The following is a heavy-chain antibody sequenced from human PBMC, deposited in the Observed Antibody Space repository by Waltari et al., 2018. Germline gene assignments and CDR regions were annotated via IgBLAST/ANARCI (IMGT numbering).Heavy chain of an antibody. CDR1: GYSISSGYY. V-gene: IGHV4-38-2*02. CDR2: IYHSGST. D-gene: IGHD1-26*01. J-gene: IGHJ4*02. CDR3: ARAHGPVGY. Sequence: QVQLRESGPGLVKPSETLSLTCTVSGYSISSGYYWGWIRQPPGKGLEWIGSIYHSGSTYYNPSLKSRVTISVDTSKNQFSLKLSSVTAADTAVYYCARAHGPVGYWGQGTLVTVSS.